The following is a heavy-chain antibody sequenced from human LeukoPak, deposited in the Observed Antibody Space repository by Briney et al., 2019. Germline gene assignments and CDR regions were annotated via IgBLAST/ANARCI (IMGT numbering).Heavy chain of an antibody. CDR3: ARMSASYLDN. CDR1: GFTFSSYG. V-gene: IGHV3-30*03. J-gene: IGHJ4*02. D-gene: IGHD3-3*01. Sequence: GGSLRLSCAASGFTFSSYGMHWVRQAPGKGLEWVAVISYDGSNKYYADSVKGRFTISRDNSKNTLYLQMNSLRVEDTALYYCARMSASYLDNWGQGTLVSVSS. CDR2: ISYDGSNK.